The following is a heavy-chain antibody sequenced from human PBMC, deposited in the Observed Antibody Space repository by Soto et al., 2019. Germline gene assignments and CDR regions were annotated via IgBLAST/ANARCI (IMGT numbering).Heavy chain of an antibody. CDR3: ARDRDSEGGYDSDGYYYGMDV. V-gene: IGHV1-69*13. CDR2: IIPIFGTA. D-gene: IGHD5-12*01. J-gene: IGHJ6*02. CDR1: GYTFTGYY. Sequence: ASVKVSCKASGYTFTGYYMHWVRQAPGQGLEWMGGIIPIFGTANYAQKFQGRVTITADESTSTAYMELSSLRSEDTAVYYCARDRDSEGGYDSDGYYYGMDVWGQGTTVTVSS.